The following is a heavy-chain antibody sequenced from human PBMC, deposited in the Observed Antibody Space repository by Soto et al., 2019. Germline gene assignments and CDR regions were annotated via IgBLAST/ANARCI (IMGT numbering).Heavy chain of an antibody. D-gene: IGHD7-27*01. V-gene: IGHV3-30*03. CDR1: GFTFSSYG. CDR3: ARDFKDLG. J-gene: IGHJ4*02. Sequence: PGGSLRLSCAASGFTFSSYGMHWVRQAPGKGLEWVAVISYDGSNKYYADSVKGRFTISRDNAKNTLYLQMNSLRAEDTAVYYCARDFKDLGWCQGALVTVSS. CDR2: ISYDGSNK.